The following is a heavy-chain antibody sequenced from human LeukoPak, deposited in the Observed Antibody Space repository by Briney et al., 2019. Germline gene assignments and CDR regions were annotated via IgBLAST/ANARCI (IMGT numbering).Heavy chain of an antibody. CDR2: ISYDGSYK. V-gene: IGHV3-30*03. CDR1: GFTFSGYG. Sequence: GGSLRLSCAASGFTFSGYGMHWVRQAPGKGLEWVAVISYDGSYKYYADSVQGRFTISRDNSKNTLYLQMNSLRPDDTAVYYCARSSSSGYYFGAFDIWGQGTRVTVSS. CDR3: ARSSSSGYYFGAFDI. J-gene: IGHJ3*02. D-gene: IGHD3-22*01.